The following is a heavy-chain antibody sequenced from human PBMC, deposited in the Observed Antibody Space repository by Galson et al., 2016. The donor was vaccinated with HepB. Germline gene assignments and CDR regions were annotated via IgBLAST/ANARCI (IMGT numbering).Heavy chain of an antibody. J-gene: IGHJ6*02. CDR3: ARRVVPDAQPAPAGGGWGLDV. Sequence: SVKVSCKASGYTFTNYAIHWVRQAPGQRLEWMGWINAGNGNTKYSQKFQGRVTITADTYASTAYMELSSLRSEDMAVYYCARRVVPDAQPAPAGGGWGLDVWGQGTTVTASS. CDR1: GYTFTNYA. CDR2: INAGNGNT. D-gene: IGHD2-2*01. V-gene: IGHV1-3*01.